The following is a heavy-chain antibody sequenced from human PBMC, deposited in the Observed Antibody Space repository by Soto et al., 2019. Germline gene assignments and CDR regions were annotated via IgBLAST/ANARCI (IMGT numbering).Heavy chain of an antibody. Sequence: QLQLQESGPGLVKPSETLSLTCTVSGGSISSSSYYWGWIRQPPGKGLEWIGNIYYSGSTYYNPSLKSRVTISVDTSNIPFSLKLSSVTAADTAVYYCARRVSGSYFHYWGQGTLVTVSS. CDR3: ARRVSGSYFHY. J-gene: IGHJ4*02. D-gene: IGHD1-26*01. CDR1: GGSISSSSYY. CDR2: IYYSGST. V-gene: IGHV4-39*01.